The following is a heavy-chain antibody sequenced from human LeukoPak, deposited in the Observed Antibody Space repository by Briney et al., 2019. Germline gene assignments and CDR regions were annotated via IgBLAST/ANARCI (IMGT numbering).Heavy chain of an antibody. D-gene: IGHD3-10*01. CDR3: AREGDLYYYYMDV. CDR2: ISSSSSYI. Sequence: PGGSLRLSCAASGFTFSSYSMNWVRQAPGKGLEWVSSISSSSSYIYYADSVKGRLTISRDNAKNSLYLQMNSLRAEDTAVYYCAREGDLYYYYMDVWGKGTTVTVSS. V-gene: IGHV3-21*01. CDR1: GFTFSSYS. J-gene: IGHJ6*03.